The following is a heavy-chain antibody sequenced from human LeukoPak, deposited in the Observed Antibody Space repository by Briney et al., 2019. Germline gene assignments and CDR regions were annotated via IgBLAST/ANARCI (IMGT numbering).Heavy chain of an antibody. Sequence: ASVKVSCKTSGYTFSSYAMNWVRQAPGQGLEWMGWINPNSGGTNYAQKFQGRVTMTRDTSISTAYMELSRLRSDDTAVYYCARVHRYCSSTSCPPYYFDYWGQGTLVTVSS. CDR3: ARVHRYCSSTSCPPYYFDY. V-gene: IGHV1-2*02. CDR1: GYTFSSYA. D-gene: IGHD2-2*01. J-gene: IGHJ4*02. CDR2: INPNSGGT.